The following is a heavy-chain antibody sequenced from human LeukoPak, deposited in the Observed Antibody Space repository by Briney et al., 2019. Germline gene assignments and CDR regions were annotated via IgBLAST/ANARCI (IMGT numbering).Heavy chain of an antibody. J-gene: IGHJ6*04. CDR3: ARVEKQQWVRGGYYYYYGMDV. CDR1: GFTFDDYG. Sequence: GGSLRLSCAASGFTFDDYGMSWVRQAPGKGLEWVSGINWNGGSTGYADSVKGRFTISRDNAKNSLYLQMNSLRAEDTALYHCARVEKQQWVRGGYYYYYGMDVWGKGPGSPSP. V-gene: IGHV3-20*01. CDR2: INWNGGST. D-gene: IGHD6-13*01.